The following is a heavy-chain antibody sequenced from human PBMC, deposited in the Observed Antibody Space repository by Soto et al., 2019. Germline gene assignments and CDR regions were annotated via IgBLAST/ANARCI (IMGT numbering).Heavy chain of an antibody. V-gene: IGHV3-43*01. Sequence: EVHLAESGGVVVQPGGSLSLSCVASGFTFYDYTMHWLRQAPGKGKEWLSLISWDGCSGGGRTYYADSVKGRFTISRDNTKTPLYLQMNCLRTEDTALYYCAKEPTVAGWYSFDAWGQGTLVTVAS. J-gene: IGHJ4*02. D-gene: IGHD4-17*01. CDR1: GFTFYDYT. CDR2: ISWDGCSGGGRT. CDR3: AKEPTVAGWYSFDA.